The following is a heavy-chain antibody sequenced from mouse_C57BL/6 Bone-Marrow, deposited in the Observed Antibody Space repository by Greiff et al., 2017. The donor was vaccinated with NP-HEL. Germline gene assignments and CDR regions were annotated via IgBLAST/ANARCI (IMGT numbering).Heavy chain of an antibody. V-gene: IGHV1-81*01. D-gene: IGHD1-1*01. CDR3: ARWHYYGSSYEYFDV. J-gene: IGHJ1*03. CDR2: IYPRSGNT. CDR1: GYTFTSYG. Sequence: VHLVESGAELARPGASVKLSCKASGYTFTSYGISWVKQRTGQGLEWIGEIYPRSGNTYYNEKFKGKATLTADKSSSTAYMELRSLTSEDSAVYFCARWHYYGSSYEYFDVWGTGTTVTVSS.